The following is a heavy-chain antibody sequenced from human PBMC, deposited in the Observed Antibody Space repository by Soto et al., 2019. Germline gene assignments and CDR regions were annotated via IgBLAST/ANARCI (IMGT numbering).Heavy chain of an antibody. Sequence: SETLSLTCTVSGGSTRSSNYQWVWIRQPPGKGLEWIGNVYYNGNTYYNPSLESRASISVDTSKNQFSLNLNSVTAADTAVYYCSRERTTNHFDYWGQGALVTVSS. CDR3: SRERTTNHFDY. CDR1: GGSTRSSNYQ. D-gene: IGHD1-1*01. J-gene: IGHJ4*02. V-gene: IGHV4-39*07. CDR2: VYYNGNT.